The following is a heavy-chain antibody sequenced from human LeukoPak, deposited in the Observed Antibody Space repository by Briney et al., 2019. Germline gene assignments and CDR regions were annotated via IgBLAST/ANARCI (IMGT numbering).Heavy chain of an antibody. Sequence: ASVKVSCKASGYSITDYYVHWVRQAPGQGLEWMGWIHPNSGGTNYAQKFQGRVTMTRETSITTVYMELSGLTSDDTAVYYCATGGLQDVYWGQGTLVTVPS. CDR1: GYSITDYY. J-gene: IGHJ4*02. D-gene: IGHD2-21*01. V-gene: IGHV1-2*02. CDR3: ATGGLQDVY. CDR2: IHPNSGGT.